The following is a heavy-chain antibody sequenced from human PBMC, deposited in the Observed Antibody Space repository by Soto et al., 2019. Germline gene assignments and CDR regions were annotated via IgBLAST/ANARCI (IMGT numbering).Heavy chain of an antibody. Sequence: QVPLVQSGAEVKKPGASVKVSCKASGYTFTSYGISWVRQVPGQGLEWMGWISAYNGNTNYAQKLQGRVTMTTDTSTSTAYMELRSLRSDDTAVYYCARDREVAGGNYYYYYGMDVWVHRTTVTVS. J-gene: IGHJ6*02. V-gene: IGHV1-18*01. CDR2: ISAYNGNT. CDR1: GYTFTSYG. D-gene: IGHD6-19*01. CDR3: ARDREVAGGNYYYYYGMDV.